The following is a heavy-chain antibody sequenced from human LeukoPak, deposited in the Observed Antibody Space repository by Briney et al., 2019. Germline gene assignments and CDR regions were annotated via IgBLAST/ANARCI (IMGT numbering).Heavy chain of an antibody. D-gene: IGHD3/OR15-3a*01. CDR2: ISSSSSTI. CDR1: GFTFSSYS. J-gene: IGHJ4*02. Sequence: GGSLRLSCAASGFTFSSYSMNWVRQAPGKGLEWVSYISSSSSTIYYADSVKGRFTISRDNSKSTLYLQMNSLRAEDTAVYYCAKAGLTGLDYWGQGTLVTVSS. CDR3: AKAGLTGLDY. V-gene: IGHV3-48*01.